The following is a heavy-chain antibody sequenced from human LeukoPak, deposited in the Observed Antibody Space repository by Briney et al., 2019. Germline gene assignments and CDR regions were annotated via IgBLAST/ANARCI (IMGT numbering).Heavy chain of an antibody. D-gene: IGHD4-17*01. Sequence: GGSLRLSCSASGSTFSSYDMYWVRQAPGKGPEYVSGITSNGGSTYHADSVKGRFTISRDNSKNTVYLQMNSLRAEDTAVYYCARLQGDDYGDDVRFPRFDCWGQGTLVTVSS. CDR3: ARLQGDDYGDDVRFPRFDC. CDR1: GSTFSSYD. CDR2: ITSNGGST. V-gene: IGHV3-64*04. J-gene: IGHJ4*02.